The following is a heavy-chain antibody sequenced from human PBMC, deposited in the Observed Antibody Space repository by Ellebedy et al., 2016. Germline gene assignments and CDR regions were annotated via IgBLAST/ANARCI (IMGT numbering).Heavy chain of an antibody. Sequence: ASVKVSCKASGYSFSIHGVSWVRQAPGQGLEWMGWISALNGNIHYAPSLQGRVTLTLDPSTSTAYMDLRSLRSDDTAVYYCARGPGFSSSSSCYGESGFDYWGRGTLVTVSS. D-gene: IGHD2-2*01. CDR3: ARGPGFSSSSSCYGESGFDY. CDR1: GYSFSIHG. CDR2: ISALNGNI. J-gene: IGHJ4*02. V-gene: IGHV1-18*04.